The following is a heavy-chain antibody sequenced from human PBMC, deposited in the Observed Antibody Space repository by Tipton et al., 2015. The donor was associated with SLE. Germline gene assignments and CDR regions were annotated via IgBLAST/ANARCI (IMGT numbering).Heavy chain of an antibody. CDR1: GGSIGSYY. CDR2: IYYSGST. J-gene: IGHJ5*02. V-gene: IGHV4-59*01. CDR3: ARLIVGAGKWFDP. D-gene: IGHD1-26*01. Sequence: TLSLTCTVSGGSIGSYYWSWIRQPPGKGLEWIGYIYYSGSTNYNPSLKSRVTISVDTSKNQFSLKLSSVTAADTAVYYCARLIVGAGKWFDPWGQGTLVTVSS.